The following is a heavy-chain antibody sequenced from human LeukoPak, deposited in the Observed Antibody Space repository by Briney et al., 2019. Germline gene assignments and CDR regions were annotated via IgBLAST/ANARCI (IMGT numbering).Heavy chain of an antibody. CDR1: GYMFTHYY. CDR2: INPSGGTT. D-gene: IGHD4-23*01. Sequence: ASVNVSCKASGYMFTHYYMHWVRQAPGQGLEWMGLINPSGGTTTYAPKFQGRVTMTRDTSTSTVHMVVTSLRFEDTAVYYCARAYGGNTRVDPWGQGTQVTVSS. J-gene: IGHJ5*02. CDR3: ARAYGGNTRVDP. V-gene: IGHV1-46*01.